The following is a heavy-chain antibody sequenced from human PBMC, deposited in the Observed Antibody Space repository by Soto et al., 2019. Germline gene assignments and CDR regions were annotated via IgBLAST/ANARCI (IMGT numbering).Heavy chain of an antibody. V-gene: IGHV3-53*02. CDR2: IYSGGST. CDR3: ARVAHYDMLTGYYEGIDY. CDR1: GFTVSSNY. J-gene: IGHJ4*02. Sequence: EVQLVETGGGLIQPGGSLRLSCAASGFTVSSNYMSWVRQAPGKGLEWVSVIYSGGSTYYADSVKGRFTISRDNSKNTLYLQMNSLRAEDTAVYYGARVAHYDMLTGYYEGIDYWGQGTLVTVSS. D-gene: IGHD3-9*01.